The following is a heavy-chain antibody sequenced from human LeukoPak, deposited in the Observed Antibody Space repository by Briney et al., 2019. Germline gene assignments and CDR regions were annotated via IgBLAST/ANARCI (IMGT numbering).Heavy chain of an antibody. CDR2: INPNSGGT. D-gene: IGHD3-3*01. J-gene: IGHJ5*02. Sequence: ASVKVSCKASGYTFTGYYMHWVRQAPGQGLEGMGWINPNSGGTNYAQKFQSRVTMTRDTSISTAYMELSRLRSDDTAVYYCARGRYDFWSGYYSPYNWFDPWGQGTLVTVSP. V-gene: IGHV1-2*02. CDR3: ARGRYDFWSGYYSPYNWFDP. CDR1: GYTFTGYY.